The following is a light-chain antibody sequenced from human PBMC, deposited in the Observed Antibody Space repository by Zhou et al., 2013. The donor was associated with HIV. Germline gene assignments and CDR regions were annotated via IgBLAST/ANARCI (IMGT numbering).Light chain of an antibody. J-gene: IGKJ4*02. CDR1: QGVSSY. CDR2: DAS. Sequence: EIVLTQSPATLSLSPGERATLSCRASQGVSSYLAWYQQKPGQAPRLLIYDASNRATGIPARFSGSGSGTDFTLTINSLEPEDFAIYYCQQRRHVASFFSTFGGRNRRWR. V-gene: IGKV3-11*01. CDR3: QQRRHVASFFST.